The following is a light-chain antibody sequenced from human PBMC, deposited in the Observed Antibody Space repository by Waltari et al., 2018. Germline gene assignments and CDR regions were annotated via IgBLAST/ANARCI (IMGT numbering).Light chain of an antibody. CDR1: QSIMYSSNNQNF. J-gene: IGKJ3*01. CDR2: WAS. CDR3: QQYFVTPFT. V-gene: IGKV4-1*01. Sequence: DIVMTQSPDSLAVSLGERATINCKSSQSIMYSSNNQNFLAWYQKKPGHPPKLLIYWASTRQSGGPDRFTGSWSGTDFTLTISSLQAEDVAVYYCQQYFVTPFTFGPGTRVEIK.